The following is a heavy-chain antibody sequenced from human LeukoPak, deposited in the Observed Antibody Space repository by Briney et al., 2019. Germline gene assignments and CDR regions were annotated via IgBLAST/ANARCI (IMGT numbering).Heavy chain of an antibody. Sequence: SETLSLTCTVSGGSISSGSYYWSWIRQPAGKGLEWIGRLYTSGSTNYNPSLKSRVTISVDTSKNQFSLKLSSVTAADTAVYYCARGERWLQSSDYWGQGTLVTVSP. J-gene: IGHJ4*02. CDR2: LYTSGST. D-gene: IGHD5-24*01. CDR3: ARGERWLQSSDY. CDR1: GGSISSGSYY. V-gene: IGHV4-61*02.